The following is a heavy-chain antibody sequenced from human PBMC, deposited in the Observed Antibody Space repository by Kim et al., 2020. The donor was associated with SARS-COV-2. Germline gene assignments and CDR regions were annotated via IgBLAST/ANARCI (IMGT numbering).Heavy chain of an antibody. CDR2: ISRDGTYT. CDR1: AFTLSSYW. J-gene: IGHJ4*02. V-gene: IGHV3-74*01. D-gene: IGHD2-21*02. Sequence: GGSLRLSCAASAFTLSSYWMYWVRQAPGKGLVWVSRISRDGTYTDYADSVKGRFTISRDNAKNTLYLQMNSLRADDTAVYYCAGTAFSDHIFWGQGTPVTVSS. CDR3: AGTAFSDHIF.